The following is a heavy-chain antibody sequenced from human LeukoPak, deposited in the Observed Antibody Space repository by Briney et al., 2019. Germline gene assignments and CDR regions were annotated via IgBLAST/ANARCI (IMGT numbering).Heavy chain of an antibody. CDR3: AREAYDILTGYYIPGDY. J-gene: IGHJ4*02. Sequence: GGSLRLSCAASGFTFSSYGMHWVRQAPGKGLEWVAVIWYDGSNKYYADSVKGRFTISRDNAKNSLYLQMNSLRAEDTAVYYCAREAYDILTGYYIPGDYWGQGTLVTVSS. CDR1: GFTFSSYG. D-gene: IGHD3-9*01. CDR2: IWYDGSNK. V-gene: IGHV3-33*01.